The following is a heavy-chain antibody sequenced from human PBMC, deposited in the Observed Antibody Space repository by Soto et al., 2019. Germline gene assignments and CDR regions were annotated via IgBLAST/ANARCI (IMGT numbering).Heavy chain of an antibody. Sequence: QVQLVQSGAEVKKPGSSVKVSCKASGGTFSSYAFSWVRQAPGQGLEWMGGIIPIFGTADYAQKFQGRVTITADESTSTAYMELSSLRSEDTAVYYCARGLRPFYYDSSGYPFDYWGQGTLVAVSS. D-gene: IGHD3-22*01. CDR2: IIPIFGTA. J-gene: IGHJ4*02. V-gene: IGHV1-69*12. CDR1: GGTFSSYA. CDR3: ARGLRPFYYDSSGYPFDY.